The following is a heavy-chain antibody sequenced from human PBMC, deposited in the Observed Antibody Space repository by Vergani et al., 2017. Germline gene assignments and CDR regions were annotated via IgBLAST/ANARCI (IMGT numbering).Heavy chain of an antibody. D-gene: IGHD5-18*01. J-gene: IGHJ6*02. CDR2: IRYDGSNK. V-gene: IGHV3-30*02. Sequence: QVQLVESGGGVVQHGGSLRLCCAASGFTFRSYGMHWVRQAPGKGLEWVAFIRYDGSNKYYADSVKGRFTISRDKSKNTLYLQMNILIAEDTAVYYCAKDICWGFMATSWIQDSGPMYVWGQGTTVTVSS. CDR3: AKDICWGFMATSWIQDSGPMYV. CDR1: GFTFRSYG.